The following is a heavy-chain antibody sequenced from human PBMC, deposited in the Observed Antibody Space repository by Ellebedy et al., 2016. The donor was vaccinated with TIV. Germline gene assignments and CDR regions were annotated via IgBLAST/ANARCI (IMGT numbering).Heavy chain of an antibody. CDR1: GFTFSNYW. D-gene: IGHD3-16*01. CDR2: IEEDGSEK. CDR3: ARDLGGIDSS. V-gene: IGHV3-7*01. J-gene: IGHJ5*02. Sequence: GGSLRLXXAASGFTFSNYWMTWVRQAPGKGLEWVASIEEDGSEKYYVDSVKGRFTISRDNAWNSLYLQMNSLRVEDTAVYYCARDLGGIDSSWGQGTLVTVSS.